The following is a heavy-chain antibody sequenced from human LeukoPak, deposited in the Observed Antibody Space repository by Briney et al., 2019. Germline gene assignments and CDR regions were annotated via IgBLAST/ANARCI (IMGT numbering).Heavy chain of an antibody. CDR3: ARDPRNYGGNPNY. CDR1: GFTFSDYY. D-gene: IGHD4-23*01. J-gene: IGHJ4*02. V-gene: IGHV3-11*04. CDR2: ISSSSSTI. Sequence: PGGSLRLSCAASGFTFSDYYMSWIRQAPGKGLEWVSYISSSSSTIYYADSVKGRFTISRDNAKNSLYLQMNSLRDEDTAVYYCARDPRNYGGNPNYWGQGTLVTVSS.